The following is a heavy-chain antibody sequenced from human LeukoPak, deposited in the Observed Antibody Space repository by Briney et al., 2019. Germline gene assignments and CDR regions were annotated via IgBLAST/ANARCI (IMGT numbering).Heavy chain of an antibody. CDR1: GFTFSSYG. CDR2: IWYDGSNK. CDR3: AKKYCSGGSCYSDPIDY. J-gene: IGHJ4*02. Sequence: GRSLRLSCAASGFTFSSYGMHWVRQAPGKGLEWVAVIWYDGSNKHYADSVKGRFTISRDNSKNTPYLQINSLRAEDTAVYYCAKKYCSGGSCYSDPIDYWGQGTLVTVSS. D-gene: IGHD2-15*01. V-gene: IGHV3-33*06.